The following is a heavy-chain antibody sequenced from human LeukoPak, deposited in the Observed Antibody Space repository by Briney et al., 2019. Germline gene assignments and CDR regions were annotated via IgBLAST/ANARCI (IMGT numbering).Heavy chain of an antibody. D-gene: IGHD2/OR15-2a*01. CDR1: GYTFTDYY. CDR2: INPSDGDT. V-gene: IGHV1-46*01. Sequence: ASVKVSCKASGYTFTDYYIHWVRQAPGQGLEWMGRINPSDGDTSYAQKFQGRLTMTRDTSTSTFYMELSRLRSEDTAVYYCARSFYDLLATFDYWGQGTLVTVSS. J-gene: IGHJ4*02. CDR3: ARSFYDLLATFDY.